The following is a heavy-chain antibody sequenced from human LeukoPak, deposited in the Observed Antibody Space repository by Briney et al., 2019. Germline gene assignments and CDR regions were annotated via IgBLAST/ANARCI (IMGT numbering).Heavy chain of an antibody. CDR3: ARGPPRYYDFWSGYYMGAFDI. V-gene: IGHV1-69*13. CDR2: IIPIFGTA. CDR1: GGTFSSYA. J-gene: IGHJ3*02. Sequence: GASVKVSCKASGGTFSSYAISWVRQAPGQGLEWMGGIIPIFGTANYAQKFQGRVTITADESTSTAYMELSSLRSEDTAVYYCARGPPRYYDFWSGYYMGAFDIWGQGTMVTVSS. D-gene: IGHD3-3*01.